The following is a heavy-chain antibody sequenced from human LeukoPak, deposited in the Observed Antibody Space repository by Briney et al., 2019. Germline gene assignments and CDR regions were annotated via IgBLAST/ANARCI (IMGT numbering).Heavy chain of an antibody. J-gene: IGHJ3*02. D-gene: IGHD6-6*01. CDR2: VNSDGSST. Sequence: GGSLRLSCAASGFTFDDYAMHWVRQAPGMGLEWVSRVNSDGSSTTYADSVKGRFTISRDNAKNTLYLQMNSLRAEDTAVYYCASLFLCYGCSSSSHNFNIWGQGTMVTVSS. V-gene: IGHV3-74*01. CDR3: ASLFLCYGCSSSSHNFNI. CDR1: GFTFDDYA.